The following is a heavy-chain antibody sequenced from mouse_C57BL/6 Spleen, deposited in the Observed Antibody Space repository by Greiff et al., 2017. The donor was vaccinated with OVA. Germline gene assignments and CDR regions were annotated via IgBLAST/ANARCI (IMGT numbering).Heavy chain of an antibody. CDR2: INPNNGGT. CDR3: ARFRYSNSYYFDD. CDR1: GYTFTDYN. D-gene: IGHD2-5*01. V-gene: IGHV1-22*01. Sequence: SGPELVKPGASVKMSCKASGYTFTDYNMHWVKQSHGKSLEWIGYINPNNGGTSYNQKFKGKATLTVNKSSSTAYMELRSLTSEDSAVYDCARFRYSNSYYFDDWGQGTTLTVSS. J-gene: IGHJ2*01.